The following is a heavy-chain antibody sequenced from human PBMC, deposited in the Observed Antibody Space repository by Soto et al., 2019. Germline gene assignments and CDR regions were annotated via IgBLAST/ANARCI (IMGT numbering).Heavy chain of an antibody. V-gene: IGHV2-5*02. CDR2: IFWDDDK. D-gene: IGHD3-10*01. CDR3: ALRPGRGHWFDP. J-gene: IGHJ5*02. CDR1: GFSLTTSGVG. Sequence: QITLKESGPALVKPTQTLTLTCTLSGFSLTTSGVGVGWIRQPPGKALEWLAAIFWDDDKRYSPSLKNRLTITKDTSKNQVVLTVTNMDPVDTAGYYCALRPGRGHWFDPWGQGTLVTVSS.